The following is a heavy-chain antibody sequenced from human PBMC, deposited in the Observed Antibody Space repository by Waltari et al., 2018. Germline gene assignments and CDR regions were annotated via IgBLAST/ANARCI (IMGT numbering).Heavy chain of an antibody. J-gene: IGHJ6*03. Sequence: QVQLVQSGAEVKKPGASVKVSCKASGYTFTSYAMHWVRQAPGQRLEWMGWINAGNGNTKYSQEFQGRVTITRDTSASTAYMELSSLRSEDMAVYYCARDNPNYGSGSYGHMDVWGKGTTVTVSS. CDR1: GYTFTSYA. V-gene: IGHV1-3*03. CDR3: ARDNPNYGSGSYGHMDV. CDR2: INAGNGNT. D-gene: IGHD3-10*01.